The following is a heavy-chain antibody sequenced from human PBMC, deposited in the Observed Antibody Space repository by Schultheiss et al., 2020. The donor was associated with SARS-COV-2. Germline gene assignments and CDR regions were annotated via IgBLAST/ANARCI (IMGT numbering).Heavy chain of an antibody. Sequence: GGSLRLSCAASGFTFSSYAMHWVRQAPAKGLEWVAVISFDGSNTWYADSVKGRFTISRDNSKNTLYLQMNSLRAEDTAVYYCARDFSSSGAFDIWGQGTMVTVSS. CDR3: ARDFSSSGAFDI. V-gene: IGHV3-30*01. CDR2: ISFDGSNT. CDR1: GFTFSSYA. J-gene: IGHJ3*02. D-gene: IGHD6-6*01.